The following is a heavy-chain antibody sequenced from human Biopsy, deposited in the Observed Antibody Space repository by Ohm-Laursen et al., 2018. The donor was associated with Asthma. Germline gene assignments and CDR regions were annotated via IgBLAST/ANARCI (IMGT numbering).Heavy chain of an antibody. CDR3: VRGSSSWHHGPFHYYYGLDV. CDR1: GGSMTLTSYY. CDR2: IYYSGTT. V-gene: IGHV4-39*01. Sequence: TLSLTCAVSGGSMTLTSYYWGWIRQPPGKGLEWIGSIYYSGTTYYNPSLESRVTVSADTSKNQFSLKLTSVTAADTAVYYCVRGSSSWHHGPFHYYYGLDVWGQGTTATVSS. J-gene: IGHJ6*02. D-gene: IGHD6-13*01.